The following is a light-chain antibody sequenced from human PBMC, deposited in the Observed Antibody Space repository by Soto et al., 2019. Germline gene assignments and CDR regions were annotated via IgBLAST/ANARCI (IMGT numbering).Light chain of an antibody. CDR2: LGS. Sequence: DIVMTQSPLSLPVTPGEPASISCRSSQSLLHSNGYNYLDWYLQKPGQSPQLLIYLGSNRASGXPXRXXGCGSGTDCTLKISRVEAEDVGVYYCMQALQTPLFTFGPGTKVDIK. CDR1: QSLLHSNGYNY. CDR3: MQALQTPLFT. J-gene: IGKJ3*01. V-gene: IGKV2-28*01.